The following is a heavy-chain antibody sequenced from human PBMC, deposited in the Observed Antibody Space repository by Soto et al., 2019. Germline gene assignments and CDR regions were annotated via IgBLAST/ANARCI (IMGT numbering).Heavy chain of an antibody. Sequence: QVQLVESGGGVVQPGRSLRLSCAASGFTFSSYGMHWVRQAPGKGLEWVAVISYDGSNKYYADSVKGRFTISRDNSKNTLYLQMNSLRAEDTAVYDCAKGDEWELLKAHFDYWGQGTLVTVSS. CDR3: AKGDEWELLKAHFDY. D-gene: IGHD1-26*01. V-gene: IGHV3-30*18. CDR2: ISYDGSNK. CDR1: GFTFSSYG. J-gene: IGHJ4*02.